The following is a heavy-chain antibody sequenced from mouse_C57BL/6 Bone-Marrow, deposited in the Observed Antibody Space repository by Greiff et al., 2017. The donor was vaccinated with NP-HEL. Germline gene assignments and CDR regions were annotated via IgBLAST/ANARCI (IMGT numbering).Heavy chain of an antibody. J-gene: IGHJ1*03. CDR3: ARDTMVTTKGYFDV. D-gene: IGHD2-1*01. CDR1: GYAFSSSW. CDR2: IYPGDGDT. Sequence: VMLVESGPELVKPGASVKISCKASGYAFSSSWMNWVKQRPGKGLEWIGRIYPGDGDTNYNGKFKGKATLTADKSSSTAYMQLSSLTSEDSAVYFCARDTMVTTKGYFDVWGTGTTVTVSS. V-gene: IGHV1-82*01.